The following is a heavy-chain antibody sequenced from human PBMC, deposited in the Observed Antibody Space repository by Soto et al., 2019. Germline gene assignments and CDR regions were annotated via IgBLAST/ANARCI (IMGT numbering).Heavy chain of an antibody. V-gene: IGHV4-31*03. CDR2: IYYSGST. Sequence: PSETLSLTCTVSGGSISSGGYYWSWIRQHPGKGLEWIGYIYYSGSTYYNPSLKSRVTISVDTSKNQFSLKLSSVTAADTAVYYCARGSDNWFDPWGQGTLVTVSS. J-gene: IGHJ5*02. CDR1: GGSISSGGYY. CDR3: ARGSDNWFDP.